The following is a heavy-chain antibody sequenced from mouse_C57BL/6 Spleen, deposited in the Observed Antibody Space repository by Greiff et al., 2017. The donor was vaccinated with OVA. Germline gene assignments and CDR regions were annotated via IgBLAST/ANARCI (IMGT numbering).Heavy chain of an antibody. J-gene: IGHJ1*03. Sequence: EAGGGLVQPKGSLKLSCAASGFTFNTYAMHWVRQAPGKGLEWVARIRSKSSNYATYYADSVKDRFTISRDDSQSMLYLQMNNLKTEDTAMYYCVGDRIYYGNYVNWYFDVWGTGTTVTVSS. D-gene: IGHD2-1*01. CDR1: GFTFNTYA. CDR3: VGDRIYYGNYVNWYFDV. V-gene: IGHV10-3*01. CDR2: IRSKSSNYAT.